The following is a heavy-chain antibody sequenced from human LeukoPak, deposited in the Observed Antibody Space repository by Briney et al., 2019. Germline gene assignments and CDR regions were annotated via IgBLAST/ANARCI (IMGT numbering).Heavy chain of an antibody. J-gene: IGHJ4*02. D-gene: IGHD2-21*01. V-gene: IGHV3-23*01. Sequence: GGSLRLSCAASGFTFSTYAMSWVRQAPGKGLEWVSAISGSGGSTYYADSVKGRFTISRDNSKNTLYLQMNSLRAEDTAVYYCAKGGPLIVVVIAIDYWGQGTLVTVSS. CDR3: AKGGPLIVVVIAIDY. CDR1: GFTFSTYA. CDR2: ISGSGGST.